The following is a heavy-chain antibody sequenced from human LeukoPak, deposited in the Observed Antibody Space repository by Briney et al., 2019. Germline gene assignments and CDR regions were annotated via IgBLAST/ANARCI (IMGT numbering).Heavy chain of an antibody. J-gene: IGHJ4*02. CDR2: ISRRGDKT. CDR3: AKELLPNDY. Sequence: GGSLRLFCVVSGFTFSNYAMCWVRQAPGKGLEWVSGISRRGDKTFYADSVKGRFTISRDISKNTLYLQMNSLRAEDTALYYCAKELLPNDYWGQGTLVTVSS. V-gene: IGHV3-23*01. CDR1: GFTFSNYA.